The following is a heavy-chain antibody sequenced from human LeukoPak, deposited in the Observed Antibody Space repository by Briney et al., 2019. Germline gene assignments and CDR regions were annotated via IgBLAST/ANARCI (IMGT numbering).Heavy chain of an antibody. V-gene: IGHV3-74*01. CDR2: INSDGSST. CDR1: GFTFSSYW. J-gene: IGHJ4*02. D-gene: IGHD6-19*01. Sequence: GGSLRLSCAASGFTFSSYWMHWVRQAPGKGLVWVSRINSDGSSTSYADSVKGRFTISRDNSKNTLYLQMNSLRAEDTAVYYCARAIKAVAGTFHRDYYFDYWGQGTLVTVSS. CDR3: ARAIKAVAGTFHRDYYFDY.